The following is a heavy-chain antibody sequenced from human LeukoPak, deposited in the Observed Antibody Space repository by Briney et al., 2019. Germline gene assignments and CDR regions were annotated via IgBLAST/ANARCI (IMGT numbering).Heavy chain of an antibody. J-gene: IGHJ6*02. Sequence: ASVKVSCKASGYTFTNYGFSWVRQAPGQGLEWMGWINAYNGNTNYAQKLQGRVTMTTDTSTNTAYMELRSLRSDDTAVYYCARRYCSGGSCYSDGYYGMDVWGQGTTVTVSS. CDR3: ARRYCSGGSCYSDGYYGMDV. CDR1: GYTFTNYG. D-gene: IGHD2-15*01. CDR2: INAYNGNT. V-gene: IGHV1-18*01.